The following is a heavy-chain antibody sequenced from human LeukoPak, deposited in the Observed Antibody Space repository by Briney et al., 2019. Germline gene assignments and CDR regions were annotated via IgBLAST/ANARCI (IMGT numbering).Heavy chain of an antibody. J-gene: IGHJ4*02. D-gene: IGHD2-2*03. V-gene: IGHV3-30-3*01. CDR2: ISYDGSNK. CDR3: AREPEMGIVVRSLDY. CDR1: GFTFSSYA. Sequence: GGSLRLSCAASGFTFSSYAMHWVRQAPGKGLEWVAVISYDGSNKYYADSVKGRFTISRDNSKNTLYLQMNSLRAEDTAVYYCAREPEMGIVVRSLDYWGQGTLVTVSS.